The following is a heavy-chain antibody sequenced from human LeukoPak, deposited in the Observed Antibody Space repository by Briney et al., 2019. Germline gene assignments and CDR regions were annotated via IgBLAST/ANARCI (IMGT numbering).Heavy chain of an antibody. CDR2: INPNSGGT. J-gene: IGHJ4*02. Sequence: ASVKVSCKASGYTFTGYYMHWVRQAPGQGLEWMGWINPNSGGTNYAQNFQGRVTMTRDTSISTAYMELSRLRSDDTAVYYCARSGGNWNYVYWGQGTLVTVSS. CDR3: ARSGGNWNYVY. D-gene: IGHD1-7*01. CDR1: GYTFTGYY. V-gene: IGHV1-2*02.